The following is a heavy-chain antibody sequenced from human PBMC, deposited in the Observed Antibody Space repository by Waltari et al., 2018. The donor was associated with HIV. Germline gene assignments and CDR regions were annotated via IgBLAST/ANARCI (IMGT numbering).Heavy chain of an antibody. CDR2: IYWNDDK. CDR1: GFSLSTSGVG. V-gene: IGHV2-5*01. D-gene: IGHD3-3*01. J-gene: IGHJ6*02. CDR3: AHRRGTIFGVVDHYYYGMDV. Sequence: QITLKESGPTLVKPTQTLTLTCTFSGFSLSTSGVGVGWFRQPPGKALEWLALIYWNDDKRYSPSLKSRLTITKDTSKNQVVLRMTNMDPVDTATYYCAHRRGTIFGVVDHYYYGMDVWGQGTTVTVSS.